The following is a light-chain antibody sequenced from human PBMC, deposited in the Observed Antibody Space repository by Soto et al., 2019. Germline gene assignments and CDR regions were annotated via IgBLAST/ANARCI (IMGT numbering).Light chain of an antibody. J-gene: IGLJ3*02. CDR3: GTWDNSLSAWV. CDR2: ENN. V-gene: IGLV1-51*02. Sequence: QAVVTQPPSVSAAPGQDVTISCSGSSSNIGNNFLSWYQQLPGTAPKLLIYENNKRPSGIPDRFSGSKSGTSATLGIGGLQTGDEADYYCGTWDNSLSAWVFGGGTKLTVL. CDR1: SSNIGNNF.